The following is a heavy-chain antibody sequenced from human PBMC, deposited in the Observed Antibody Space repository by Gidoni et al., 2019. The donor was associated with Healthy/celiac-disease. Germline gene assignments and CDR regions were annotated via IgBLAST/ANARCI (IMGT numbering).Heavy chain of an antibody. J-gene: IGHJ2*01. CDR3: ARAFYDFWSGYYATRYFDL. CDR1: GGSISSGSYY. V-gene: IGHV4-61*02. D-gene: IGHD3-3*01. CDR2: IYTRGST. Sequence: QVQLQESGPGLVKPSQTLSLTCTVSGGSISSGSYYWSWIRQPAGKGLEWIGRIYTRGSTNYNPSLKSRVTISVDTSKNQFSLKLSSVTAADTAVYYCARAFYDFWSGYYATRYFDLWGRGTLVTVSS.